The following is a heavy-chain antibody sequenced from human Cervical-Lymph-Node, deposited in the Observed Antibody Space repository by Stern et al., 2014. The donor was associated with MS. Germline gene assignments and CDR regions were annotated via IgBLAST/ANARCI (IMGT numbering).Heavy chain of an antibody. V-gene: IGHV3-30*04. D-gene: IGHD3-22*01. CDR2: ISYRGGNT. Sequence: HAQLVESGGGVLLPGTSLSLSCAASKFTFSTYAIHWVRLAPGTGPECVAVISYRGGNTYYADSVKGRFTIYRDNSKNTLYLQMDSLRTEDTAVYYCARGTDYYESSGFHDWGQGTVVTVSS. CDR1: KFTFSTYA. J-gene: IGHJ4*02. CDR3: ARGTDYYESSGFHD.